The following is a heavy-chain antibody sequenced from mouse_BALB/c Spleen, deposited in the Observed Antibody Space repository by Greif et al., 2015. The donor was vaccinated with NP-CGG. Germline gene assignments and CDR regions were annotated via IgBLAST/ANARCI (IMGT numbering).Heavy chain of an antibody. J-gene: IGHJ4*01. D-gene: IGHD4-1*01. CDR3: ARRTGTEAMDY. V-gene: IGHV1-84*02. CDR1: GYTFTDYY. Sequence: VQLQESGPELVKPGASVKISCKASGYTFTDYYINWVKQKPGQGLEWIGWIYLGSGNTKYNEKFKGKATLTVDTSSSTVYMQLSSLTSEDTAVYFCARRTGTEAMDYWGQGTSVTVSS. CDR2: IYLGSGNT.